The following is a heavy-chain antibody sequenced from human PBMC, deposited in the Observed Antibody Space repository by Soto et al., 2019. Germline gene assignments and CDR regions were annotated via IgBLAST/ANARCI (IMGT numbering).Heavy chain of an antibody. CDR3: AREGHGATVTHRGAYYGMDV. CDR2: ISYDGSNK. Sequence: HPGGSLRLSCAASGLTFSSYAMHWVRQAPGKGLEWVAVISYDGSNKYYADSVKGRFTISRDNSKNTLYLQMNSLRAEGTAVYYCAREGHGATVTHRGAYYGMDVWGQGTTVTVSS. CDR1: GLTFSSYA. J-gene: IGHJ6*02. D-gene: IGHD4-4*01. V-gene: IGHV3-30-3*01.